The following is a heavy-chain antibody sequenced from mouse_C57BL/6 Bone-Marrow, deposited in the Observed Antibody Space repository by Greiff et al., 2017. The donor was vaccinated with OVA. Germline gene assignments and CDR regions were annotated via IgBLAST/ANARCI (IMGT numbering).Heavy chain of an antibody. CDR2: INPSNGGP. D-gene: IGHD1-1*02. Sequence: QVQLQQPGTELVKPGASVKLSCKASGYTFTSYWMHWVKQRPGQGLEWIGNINPSNGGPNSNVKFKTTATLTVDISCSTAYMQLSSQTSEDSAVYYCAREEVYYGWFAYWGQGTLVTVSA. CDR1: GYTFTSYW. J-gene: IGHJ3*01. V-gene: IGHV1-53*01. CDR3: AREEVYYGWFAY.